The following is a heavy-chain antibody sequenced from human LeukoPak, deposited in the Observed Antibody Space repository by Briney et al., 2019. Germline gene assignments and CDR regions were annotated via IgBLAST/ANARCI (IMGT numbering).Heavy chain of an antibody. V-gene: IGHV3-7*01. J-gene: IGHJ4*02. CDR3: ARDIEALGLFFDY. Sequence: GGSLRLSCAASGFTFSSDWMNWIRQAPAKGLERVANIKNDGSEKDYVDSVQSRFTISRDNAKKSLYLQMNSLRTADTTVYYFARDIEALGLFFDYCGQGTL. D-gene: IGHD7-27*01. CDR1: GFTFSSDW. CDR2: IKNDGSEK.